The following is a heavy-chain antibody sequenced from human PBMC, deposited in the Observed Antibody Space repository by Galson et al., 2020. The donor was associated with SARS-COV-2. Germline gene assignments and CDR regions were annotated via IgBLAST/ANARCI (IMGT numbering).Heavy chain of an antibody. J-gene: IGHJ4*02. D-gene: IGHD1-26*01. V-gene: IGHV4-30-2*01. CDR1: SGSVSSGAFS. CDR3: ARGQQTELLTPFDF. CDR2: IYDSGNT. Sequence: SQTLSLTCAVSSGSVSSGAFSWTWIRQPPGKGLEWIGYIYDSGNTYYNPSLKSRVSISVDRSKNQFSLNLSSVTAADTAVYYCARGQQTELLTPFDFWGQGTLVTVSS.